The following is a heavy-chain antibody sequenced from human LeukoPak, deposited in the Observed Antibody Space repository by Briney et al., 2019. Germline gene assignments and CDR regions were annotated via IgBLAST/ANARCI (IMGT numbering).Heavy chain of an antibody. V-gene: IGHV3-21*01. D-gene: IGHD5-18*01. CDR3: ASIRHLGYSYGSDDY. J-gene: IGHJ4*02. Sequence: GRSLRPSWAASGFTFSIYSMSWVRQAPGNGREWVSSISSSSRYIYYADSVKGRFTISRDHAKNSLYLQMTSLRAEDTAMYYCASIRHLGYSYGSDDYRGQGTLVTVSS. CDR1: GFTFSIYS. CDR2: ISSSSRYI.